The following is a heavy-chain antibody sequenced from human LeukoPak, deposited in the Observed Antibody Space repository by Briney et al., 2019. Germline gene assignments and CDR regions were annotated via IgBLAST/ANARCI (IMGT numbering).Heavy chain of an antibody. J-gene: IGHJ4*02. CDR1: GFTFSNYA. CDR3: AKQLGYCSDGSCYFPY. D-gene: IGHD2-15*01. CDR2: ISAGGVSLFSGSGSAA. Sequence: GGSLRLSCVASGFTFSNYAMIWVRQAPGKGPQWVSVISAGGVSLFSGSGSAAYYADSVGGRFTISRDNSKNTLYLQMNSLRADDTAVYYCAKQLGYCSDGSCYFPYWGQGTLVTVSS. V-gene: IGHV3-23*01.